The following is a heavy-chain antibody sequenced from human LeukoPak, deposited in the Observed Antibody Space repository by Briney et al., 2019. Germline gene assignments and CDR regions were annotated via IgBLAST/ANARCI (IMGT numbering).Heavy chain of an antibody. CDR3: ARRAGDYSHPYDY. D-gene: IGHD3-22*01. V-gene: IGHV3-53*01. CDR1: GFTFSPYS. Sequence: GGSLRLSCAASGFTFSPYSMCWVRQAPGKGLEWVSFIYSGGNTYYADSVKGRFTISRDNSKNTVHLQMNSLRAEDTAMYYCARRAGDYSHPYDYWGQGTLVTVSS. J-gene: IGHJ4*02. CDR2: IYSGGNT.